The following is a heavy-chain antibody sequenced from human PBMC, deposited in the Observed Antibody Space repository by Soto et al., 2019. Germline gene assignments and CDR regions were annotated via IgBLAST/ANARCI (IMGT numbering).Heavy chain of an antibody. CDR3: AHRRGGFHWNVGNFDS. D-gene: IGHD1-1*01. Sequence: QITLKESGPMLVKPTETLTLTCTLSGFSISTSGVGVGWIRQPPGKALEYLALIYWDDDRRYSPSLKSRLAITKYTSKNEVGLIMNNMDHVDTGTYYCAHRRGGFHWNVGNFDSWGQGILVTVSS. V-gene: IGHV2-5*02. CDR2: IYWDDDR. J-gene: IGHJ4*02. CDR1: GFSISTSGVG.